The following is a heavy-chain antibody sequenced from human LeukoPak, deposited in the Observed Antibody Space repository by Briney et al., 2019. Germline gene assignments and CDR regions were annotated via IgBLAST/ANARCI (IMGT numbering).Heavy chain of an antibody. CDR3: ARQGYNSGRLFDY. Sequence: PSETLSLTCTVSRGSISNSDYYWGWIRQSPGKGLEWIGSVYYTGSIYCNPSLRGRVAMSMDTSKNHFSLNLTSVTASDTAVYFCARQGYNSGRLFDYWGQGSLVTVSS. D-gene: IGHD6-19*01. CDR2: VYYTGSI. V-gene: IGHV4-39*01. J-gene: IGHJ4*02. CDR1: RGSISNSDYY.